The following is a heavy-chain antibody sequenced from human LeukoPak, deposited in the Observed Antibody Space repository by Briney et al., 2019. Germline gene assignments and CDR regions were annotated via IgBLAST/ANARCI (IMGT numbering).Heavy chain of an antibody. Sequence: PSGTLSLTCDVSGGSISRSDWWSWVRQPPGKGLEWIGEVDHSGSTXXXPSLSSRVTISVDKSKNQFSLKLTSVTVADTAVYYCAKXXXXWDFDYWGQGTLVSVSS. V-gene: IGHV4-4*02. J-gene: IGHJ4*02. CDR3: AKXXXXWDFDY. CDR2: VDHSGST. CDR1: GGSISRSDW.